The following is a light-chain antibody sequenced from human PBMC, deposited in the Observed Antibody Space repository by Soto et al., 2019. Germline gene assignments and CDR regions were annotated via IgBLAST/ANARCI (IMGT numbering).Light chain of an antibody. V-gene: IGKV1-5*01. CDR1: QSISSW. CDR2: DAS. J-gene: IGKJ5*01. Sequence: DIQMTQSPSTLSGSVGDRVTITCRASQSISSWLAWYQQKPGKAPKLMIYDASSLESGVPSRFSGSGSGTDFTLTISSLQPEDVATYYCQQSYSTPISFGQGTRLEIK. CDR3: QQSYSTPIS.